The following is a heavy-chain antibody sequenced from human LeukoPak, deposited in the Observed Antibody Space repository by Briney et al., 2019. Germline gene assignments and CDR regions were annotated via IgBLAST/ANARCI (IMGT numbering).Heavy chain of an antibody. Sequence: VSVKVSCKASGYTFTGYYMHWVRQAPGQGLEWMGWINPNSGGTNYAQKFQGRVTMTRDTSISTAFMELSRLRSDDTAVYYCASHLEHKGYCSSTSCYTNNYWGQGTLVTVPS. V-gene: IGHV1-2*02. D-gene: IGHD2-2*02. CDR2: INPNSGGT. CDR1: GYTFTGYY. CDR3: ASHLEHKGYCSSTSCYTNNY. J-gene: IGHJ4*02.